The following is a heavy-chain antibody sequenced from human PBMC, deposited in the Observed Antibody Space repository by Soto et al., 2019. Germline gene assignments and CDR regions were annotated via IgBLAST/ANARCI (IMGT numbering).Heavy chain of an antibody. Sequence: QITLKESGPPLLKPTQTLTLTCTFSGFSLNTRGVXXXXXXXXXXKXXXXLALISWDGEKRYRPSLKSRLTITKXXSXXXXXLTMTXXXXVXXXTYYCAHRRGDLLTGHYYFDYWGQGTLVTVSS. V-gene: IGHV2-5*02. J-gene: IGHJ4*02. D-gene: IGHD3-9*01. CDR1: GFSLNTRGVX. CDR2: ISWDGEK. CDR3: AHRRGDLLTGHYYFDY.